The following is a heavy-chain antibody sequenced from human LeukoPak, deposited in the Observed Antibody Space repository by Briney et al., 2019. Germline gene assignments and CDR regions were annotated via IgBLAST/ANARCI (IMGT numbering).Heavy chain of an antibody. Sequence: SVKVSCKASGGTFSSYAISWVRQAPGQGLEWMGGIIPIFGTANYAQKFQGRVTITADESTSTAYMELSSPRSEDTAVYYCARDTSAYYYGMDVWGQGTTVTVSS. CDR1: GGTFSSYA. V-gene: IGHV1-69*01. J-gene: IGHJ6*02. CDR3: ARDTSAYYYGMDV. CDR2: IIPIFGTA.